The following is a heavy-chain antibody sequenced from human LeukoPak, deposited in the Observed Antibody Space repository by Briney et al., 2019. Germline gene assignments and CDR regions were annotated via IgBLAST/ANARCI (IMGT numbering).Heavy chain of an antibody. J-gene: IGHJ4*02. CDR3: ASRLVTKYFDY. D-gene: IGHD2-21*02. CDR1: VDSISSSSYH. CDR2: ISYSGTT. Sequence: SETLSLTCTVCVDSISSSSYHWGWVRQPPGKGLEWIGSISYSGTTYYNPSLNSRVTIFGDTSKNQFSLRLSSVTAADTAVYYCASRLVTKYFDYWGQGTPVTVSS. V-gene: IGHV4-39*01.